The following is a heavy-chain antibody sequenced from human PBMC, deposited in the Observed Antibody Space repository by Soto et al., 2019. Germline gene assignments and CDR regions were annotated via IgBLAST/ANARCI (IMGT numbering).Heavy chain of an antibody. D-gene: IGHD4-4*01. CDR1: GFTFSSYA. V-gene: IGHV3-23*01. Sequence: GDSLRLTCAASGFTFSSYAMSWVRQAPGKGLEWVSAISGSGGSTYYADSVKGRFTISRDNSKNTLYLQMNSLRAEDTAVYYCAKYSNYEPADYLGQGTLVTVSS. CDR3: AKYSNYEPADY. CDR2: ISGSGGST. J-gene: IGHJ4*02.